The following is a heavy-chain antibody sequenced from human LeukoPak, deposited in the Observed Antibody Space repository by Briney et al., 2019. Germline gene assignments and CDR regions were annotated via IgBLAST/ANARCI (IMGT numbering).Heavy chain of an antibody. V-gene: IGHV4-59*01. CDR2: IYYSGST. CDR1: GGSSSLYY. Sequence: SETLSLTCTVSGGSSSLYYWSWIRQPPGKGLEWIGYIYYSGSTNYNPSLRSRVTISVDTSKNQFSLKLSSVTAADTAVYYCARVGDWNDLVYWGQGILVTVSS. CDR3: ARVGDWNDLVY. D-gene: IGHD1-1*01. J-gene: IGHJ4*02.